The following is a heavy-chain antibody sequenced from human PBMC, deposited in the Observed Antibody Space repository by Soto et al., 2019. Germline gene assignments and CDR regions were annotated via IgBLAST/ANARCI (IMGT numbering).Heavy chain of an antibody. CDR1: GFTFSNYG. J-gene: IGHJ4*02. CDR3: AKKLRGTYYFHY. D-gene: IGHD3-10*01. Sequence: GGSLRLSCAASGFTFSNYGMHWVRQAPGKGLEWVAVISYDGSTKYYADSVKGRFTISRDNSKNTLYLQMNSLRPEDTAVYYCAKKLRGTYYFHYWGQGTLVTVSS. V-gene: IGHV3-30*18. CDR2: ISYDGSTK.